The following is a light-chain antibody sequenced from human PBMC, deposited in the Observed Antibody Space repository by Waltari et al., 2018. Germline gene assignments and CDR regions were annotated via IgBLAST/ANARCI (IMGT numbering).Light chain of an antibody. Sequence: DIVMTQSPLSLPVTPGQPASIACRSSQSLPHSSGYHQVDWYLQKAGQSPQLLIYLGSLRASGVPDRFSGGGSGTDFTLRISRVEAEDVGIYYCLQSLQAPFTFGPGTTVDIK. CDR1: QSLPHSSGYHQ. CDR3: LQSLQAPFT. CDR2: LGS. V-gene: IGKV2-28*01. J-gene: IGKJ3*01.